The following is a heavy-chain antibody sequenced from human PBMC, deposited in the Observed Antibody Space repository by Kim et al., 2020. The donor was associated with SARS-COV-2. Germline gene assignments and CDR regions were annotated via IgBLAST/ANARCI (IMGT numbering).Heavy chain of an antibody. CDR3: ARDKQELLWFGELLSYYYGRDV. V-gene: IGHV3-21*01. Sequence: GGSLRLPCAASGFTFSSYRMNWVRQAPGKGLEWVSSISSSSSYIYYADSVKGRFTISRDNAKNSLYLQMNSLRAEDTAVYYCARDKQELLWFGELLSYYYGRDVWGQGTTVTVSS. J-gene: IGHJ6*02. CDR2: ISSSSSYI. CDR1: GFTFSSYR. D-gene: IGHD3-10*01.